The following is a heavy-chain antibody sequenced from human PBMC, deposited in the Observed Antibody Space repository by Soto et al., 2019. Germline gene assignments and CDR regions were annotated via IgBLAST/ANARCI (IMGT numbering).Heavy chain of an antibody. J-gene: IGHJ6*02. CDR1: GFTFTSSA. V-gene: IGHV1-58*01. D-gene: IGHD3-10*01. CDR2: IVVGSGNT. Sequence: QMQLVQSGPEVKKPGTSVKVSCKASGFTFTSSAVQWMRQARGQRLEWIGWIVVGSGNTNYAQKFQERVTITRDMSTSTAYMELSSLRSEDTAVYYCAANPYYYGSGSYYPFYGMDVWGQGTTVTVSS. CDR3: AANPYYYGSGSYYPFYGMDV.